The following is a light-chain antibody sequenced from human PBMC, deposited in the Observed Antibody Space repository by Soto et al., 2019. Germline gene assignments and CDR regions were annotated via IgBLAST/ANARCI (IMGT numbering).Light chain of an antibody. Sequence: EIVLTQSPGTLSLSPGERATLSCRASQSVTSAHLAWYRQKVGQPPRLLIYGASNMATGIPDRFSGSGSGTDFTLTISRLEPEDFAVYYCQQYGDSPQTFGQGTKVEI. CDR3: QQYGDSPQT. V-gene: IGKV3-20*01. CDR1: QSVTSAH. J-gene: IGKJ1*01. CDR2: GAS.